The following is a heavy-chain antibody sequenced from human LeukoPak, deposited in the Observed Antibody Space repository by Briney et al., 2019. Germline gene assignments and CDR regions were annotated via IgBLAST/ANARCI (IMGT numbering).Heavy chain of an antibody. CDR1: RFTFSNYW. V-gene: IGHV3-7*05. CDR3: VRDGSGYDY. CDR2: INQGGSEK. Sequence: AGGSLRLSCAASRFTFSNYWMSWVRQPPGKGLEWVANINQGGSEKYYLNSVKGRFTISRDNAKNSLYLQMNSLRADDTAIYYCVRDGSGYDYWGQGTLVTVSS. D-gene: IGHD6-19*01. J-gene: IGHJ4*02.